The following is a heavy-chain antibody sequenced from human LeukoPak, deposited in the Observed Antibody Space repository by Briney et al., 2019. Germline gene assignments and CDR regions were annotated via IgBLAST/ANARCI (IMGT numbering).Heavy chain of an antibody. CDR1: GFTFSSYA. CDR3: AREILSPQGY. Sequence: GGSLRLSCAASGFTFSSYAMSWVRQAPGKGLEWVSAISGSGGSTYYADSVKGRFTIPRDNAKNSLYLQMNSLRAEDTAVYYCAREILSPQGYWGQGTLVTVSS. CDR2: ISGSGGST. V-gene: IGHV3-23*01. J-gene: IGHJ4*02.